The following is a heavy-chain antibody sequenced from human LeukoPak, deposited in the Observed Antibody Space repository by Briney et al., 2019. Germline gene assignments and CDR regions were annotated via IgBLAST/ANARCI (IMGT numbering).Heavy chain of an antibody. D-gene: IGHD6-13*01. V-gene: IGHV3-21*04. J-gene: IGHJ6*02. CDR3: ARDGDSSSHYYYYGMDV. Sequence: GGSLRLSCAASGFTFSSYSMNWVRQAPGKGLEWVSSISSSSSYIYYADSVKGRFTISRDNSKNTLYLQMNSLRAEDTAVYYCARDGDSSSHYYYYGMDVWGQGTTVTVSS. CDR2: ISSSSSYI. CDR1: GFTFSSYS.